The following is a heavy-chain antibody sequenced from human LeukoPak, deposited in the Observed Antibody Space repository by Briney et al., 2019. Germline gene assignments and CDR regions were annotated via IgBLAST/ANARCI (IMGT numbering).Heavy chain of an antibody. CDR2: INSDGSTT. Sequence: QPGGSLRLSCVGTGYTFSSYWMHLVPQDPGKRLEWVSRINSDGSTTAYADSVKGRFTISRDNAKNTLYLQMNSLRVEDTAVFYCGRDRYYGMDVWGQGTTVSVSS. J-gene: IGHJ6*02. CDR1: GYTFSSYW. V-gene: IGHV3-74*01. CDR3: GRDRYYGMDV.